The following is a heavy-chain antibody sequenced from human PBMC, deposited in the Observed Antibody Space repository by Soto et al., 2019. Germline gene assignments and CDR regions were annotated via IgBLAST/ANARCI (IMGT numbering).Heavy chain of an antibody. CDR3: AKATGYSPKGPFDY. J-gene: IGHJ4*02. V-gene: IGHV3-23*01. CDR2: ISGSGGST. CDR1: GFTFSSYA. D-gene: IGHD3-9*01. Sequence: GGSLRLSCAASGFTFSSYATSWVRQAPGKGLEWVSAISGSGGSTYYADSVKGRFTISRDNSKNTLYLQMNSLRAEDTAVYYCAKATGYSPKGPFDYWGQGTLVTVSS.